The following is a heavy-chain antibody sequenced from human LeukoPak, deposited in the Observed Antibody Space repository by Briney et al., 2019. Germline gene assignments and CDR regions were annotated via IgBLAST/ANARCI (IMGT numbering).Heavy chain of an antibody. CDR3: ARGYQLLYSSFDY. CDR1: GYSFTNYW. Sequence: GESLKISCKGSGYSFTNYWIGWVRQMPGKGLEWMGIIYPGDSDTRYSPSFQGQVTISADKSINTAYLQWSSLKASDTAMFCCARGYQLLYSSFDYWGQGTLVTVSS. J-gene: IGHJ4*02. V-gene: IGHV5-51*01. D-gene: IGHD2-2*02. CDR2: IYPGDSDT.